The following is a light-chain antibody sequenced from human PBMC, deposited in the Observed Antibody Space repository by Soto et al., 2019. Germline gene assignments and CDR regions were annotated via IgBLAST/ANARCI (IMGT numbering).Light chain of an antibody. J-gene: IGKJ1*01. V-gene: IGKV3-20*01. Sequence: ELVLTESRGTPALSPGERATLCCRVSQRINTNYLAWYQQKPGQAPRLLISGASIRDTATPDRFSGSGSGTDFTLTIAGLEAEDSGMYYCQQYGSSPWTFGQGTKVDIK. CDR3: QQYGSSPWT. CDR1: QRINTNY. CDR2: GAS.